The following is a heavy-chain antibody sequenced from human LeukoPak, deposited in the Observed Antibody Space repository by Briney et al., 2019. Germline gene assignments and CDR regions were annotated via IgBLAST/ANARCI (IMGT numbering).Heavy chain of an antibody. D-gene: IGHD4-23*01. CDR2: IHYDGSDK. V-gene: IGHV3-30*02. Sequence: PGGSLRLSCAAFGFTFSGYGMHWVRQAPGKGLEWVAFIHYDGSDKDYADSVKGRFTISRDNSKTTLYLQMNSLRAEDKAVYYCAKDLGNLFDYWGQGTLVTVSS. CDR1: GFTFSGYG. J-gene: IGHJ4*02. CDR3: AKDLGNLFDY.